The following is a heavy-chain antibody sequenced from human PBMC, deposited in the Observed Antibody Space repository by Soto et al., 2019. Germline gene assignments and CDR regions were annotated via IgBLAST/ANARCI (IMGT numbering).Heavy chain of an antibody. J-gene: IGHJ4*02. CDR2: ISGSGGST. V-gene: IGHV3-23*01. CDR3: AKVGLRGQQLVRSHFDY. CDR1: GFTFSSYA. Sequence: EVQLLESGGGLVQPGGSLRLSCAASGFTFSSYAMSWVRQAPGKGRGWVSAISGSGGSTYYADSVKGRFTISRDNSKNTLYLQMNSLRAEDTAVYYCAKVGLRGQQLVRSHFDYWGQGTLVTVSS. D-gene: IGHD6-13*01.